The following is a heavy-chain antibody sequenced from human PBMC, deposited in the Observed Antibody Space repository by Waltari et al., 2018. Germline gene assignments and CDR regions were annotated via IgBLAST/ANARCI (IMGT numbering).Heavy chain of an antibody. D-gene: IGHD4-17*01. J-gene: IGHJ4*02. Sequence: QVQLVQSGAEVKKPGASVKVSCKVSGYTLTELSMHWVRQAPGKGLEWMGGLDPEAGETTYAQKFQGRVTMTEDPSTDPAYMELSSLRSEDTAVYYCATESLGGTTVVTPTIPYWGQGTLVTVSS. CDR2: LDPEAGET. CDR1: GYTLTELS. V-gene: IGHV1-24*01. CDR3: ATESLGGTTVVTPTIPY.